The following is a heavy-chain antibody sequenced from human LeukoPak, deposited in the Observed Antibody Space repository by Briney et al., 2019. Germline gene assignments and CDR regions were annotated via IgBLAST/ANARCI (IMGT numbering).Heavy chain of an antibody. Sequence: SVKVSCKASGGTFSSYAISWVRQAPGQGLEWMGGIIPIFGTANYAQKFQGRVTITTDESTSTAYMELSSLRSEDTAVYYCARDRSGSDWRWDFDYWGQGTLVTVSS. V-gene: IGHV1-69*05. CDR1: GGTFSSYA. CDR2: IIPIFGTA. CDR3: ARDRSGSDWRWDFDY. D-gene: IGHD1-26*01. J-gene: IGHJ4*02.